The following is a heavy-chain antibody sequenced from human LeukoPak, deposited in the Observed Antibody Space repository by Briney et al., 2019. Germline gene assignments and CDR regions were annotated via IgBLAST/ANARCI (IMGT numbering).Heavy chain of an antibody. D-gene: IGHD5-18*01. CDR1: GFTVSSNY. CDR3: ARDLNTAMVPY. V-gene: IGHV3-53*01. Sequence: GGSLRLSCAASGFTVSSNYMSWVRQAPGKGLEWVSVIYSGGSTYYADSVKGRFTISRDNSKNTLYLQMNSLRAEDTAVYCCARDLNTAMVPYWGQGTLVTVSS. CDR2: IYSGGST. J-gene: IGHJ4*02.